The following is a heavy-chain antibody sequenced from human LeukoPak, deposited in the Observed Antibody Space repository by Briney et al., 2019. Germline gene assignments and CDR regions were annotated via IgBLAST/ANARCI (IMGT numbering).Heavy chain of an antibody. V-gene: IGHV3-9*01. CDR3: AKASDYDILTGYYIDY. D-gene: IGHD3-9*01. CDR1: GFTFDDYA. J-gene: IGHJ4*02. CDR2: ISWNSGSI. Sequence: GGSLRLSFQAPGFTFDDYAMHWVRQAPGKGLEGVSGISWNSGSIGYADSVKGRFTISRDNAKNSLYLQMNSLRAEDTALYYCAKASDYDILTGYYIDYWGQGTLVTVSS.